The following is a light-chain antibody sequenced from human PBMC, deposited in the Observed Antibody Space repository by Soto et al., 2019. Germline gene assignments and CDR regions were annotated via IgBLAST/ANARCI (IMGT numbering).Light chain of an antibody. V-gene: IGKV3-15*01. CDR3: QQYHNWPPLT. Sequence: EIVLTQSPATLSVSPGEGATLSCRASQGVSSNLAWYQQKPGQAPRLLIYGASTRATDIPARFSGSGSGTEFTLTIGSLQFEDFAVYYCQQYHNWPPLTFGGGTKVEIK. CDR2: GAS. J-gene: IGKJ4*01. CDR1: QGVSSN.